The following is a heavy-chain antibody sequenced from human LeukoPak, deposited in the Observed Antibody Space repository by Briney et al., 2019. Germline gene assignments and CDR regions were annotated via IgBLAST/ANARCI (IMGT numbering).Heavy chain of an antibody. CDR1: GFTFDDYA. J-gene: IGHJ5*02. D-gene: IGHD3-22*01. Sequence: GGSLRLSCAASGFTFDDYAMPWVRQAPGKGLEWVSGIRWNSGSIGYADSVKGRFTISRDNAKNSLYLQMNSLRAEDTALYYCAKDSAYDSSGYSGPNWFDPWGQGTLVTVSS. V-gene: IGHV3-9*01. CDR2: IRWNSGSI. CDR3: AKDSAYDSSGYSGPNWFDP.